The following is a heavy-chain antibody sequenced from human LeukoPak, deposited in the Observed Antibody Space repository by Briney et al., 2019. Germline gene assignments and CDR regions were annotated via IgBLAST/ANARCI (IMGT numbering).Heavy chain of an antibody. CDR2: ISGSGGST. CDR1: GFTFSSYA. V-gene: IGHV3-23*01. Sequence: GGSLRLSCAASGFTFSSYAMSWVRQAPGKGLEWVSAISGSGGSTYYADSVKGRFTISRDNSKNTLYLQMNSLRAEDTAVYYCAKNWVSSSSPMGSDPWGQGTLVTVSS. D-gene: IGHD6-13*01. CDR3: AKNWVSSSSPMGSDP. J-gene: IGHJ5*02.